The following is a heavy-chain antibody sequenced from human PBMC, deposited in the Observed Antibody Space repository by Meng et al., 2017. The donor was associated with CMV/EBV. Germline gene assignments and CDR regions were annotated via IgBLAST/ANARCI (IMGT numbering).Heavy chain of an antibody. CDR2: INAGNGNT. CDR1: GYNFTSYA. V-gene: IGHV1-3*01. Sequence: KASGYNFTSYAMHWVRQAPGKRLEWMGWINAGNGNTKYSQKFQGRVTITRDTSASTAYMELSSLRSEDTAVYYCARDFSWDSSGYHYWGQGTLVTVSS. D-gene: IGHD3-22*01. J-gene: IGHJ4*02. CDR3: ARDFSWDSSGYHY.